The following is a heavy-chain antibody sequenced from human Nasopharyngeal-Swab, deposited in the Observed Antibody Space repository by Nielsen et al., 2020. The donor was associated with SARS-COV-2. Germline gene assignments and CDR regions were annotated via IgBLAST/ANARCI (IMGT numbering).Heavy chain of an antibody. J-gene: IGHJ3*02. CDR3: ARGSDYRAFDI. CDR2: IYYSGST. V-gene: IGHV4-59*01. D-gene: IGHD1-26*01. Sequence: WIRQPPGKGLEWIGYIYYSGSTSYNPSLKSRVTISVDTSKNQFSLKVWSVTAADTAVYYCARGSDYRAFDIWGQGTMVTVSS.